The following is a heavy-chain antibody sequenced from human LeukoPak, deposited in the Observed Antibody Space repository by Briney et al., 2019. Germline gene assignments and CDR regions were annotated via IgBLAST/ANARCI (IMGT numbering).Heavy chain of an antibody. CDR1: GGTFSSYA. CDR3: ARDFCSSEACPFRDDAFDI. Sequence: ASVKVSCKASGGTFSSYAISWVRQAPGQGLEWMGGIIPIFGTANYAQKFQGRVTITADESTSTAYMELSSLRSEDTAVDYCARDFCSSEACPFRDDAFDIWGQGTKVTVSS. D-gene: IGHD2-2*01. V-gene: IGHV1-69*13. J-gene: IGHJ3*02. CDR2: IIPIFGTA.